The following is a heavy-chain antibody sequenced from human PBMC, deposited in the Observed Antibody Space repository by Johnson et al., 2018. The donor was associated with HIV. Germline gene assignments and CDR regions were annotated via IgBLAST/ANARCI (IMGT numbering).Heavy chain of an antibody. D-gene: IGHD3-16*01. CDR2: ISYDGSNK. V-gene: IGHV3-30*04. CDR1: GFTFSSYA. CDR3: ARSLPDPHPEWGVRAVYAFDI. Sequence: QVQLVESGGGVVQPGRSLRLSCAASGFTFSSYAMHWVRQAPGKGLEWVAVISYDGSNKYYADSVKGRFTISRDNSKNTLYLQMNSLRAEDTAVYYCARSLPDPHPEWGVRAVYAFDIWGQGTMVTVSS. J-gene: IGHJ3*02.